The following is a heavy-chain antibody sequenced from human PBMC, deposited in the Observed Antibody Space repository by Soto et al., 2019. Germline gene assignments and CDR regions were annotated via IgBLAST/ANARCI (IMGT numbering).Heavy chain of an antibody. D-gene: IGHD2-2*01. Sequence: GESLKISCTGFGYTFNTFWISWVRQMPGKGLEWMGRIDPRDSYVNHSPSFQGHVTISADKSISTAYLQWGSLKASDTAMYYCARLYCTTSTCDSWFDPWGQGTMVTVSS. CDR2: IDPRDSYV. CDR1: GYTFNTFW. J-gene: IGHJ5*02. V-gene: IGHV5-10-1*01. CDR3: ARLYCTTSTCDSWFDP.